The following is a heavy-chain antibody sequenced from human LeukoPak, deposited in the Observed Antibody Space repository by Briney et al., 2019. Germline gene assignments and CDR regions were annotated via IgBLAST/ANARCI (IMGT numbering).Heavy chain of an antibody. CDR2: ISSSSSTI. CDR3: ARIAAAGTDY. V-gene: IGHV3-48*04. Sequence: GGSLRLSCAASGFTFSSYSMNWVRQAPGKGLEWVSYISSSSSTIYYADSVKGRFTISRDNAKNSLYLQMNSLRAEDTAVYYCARIAAAGTDYWGQGTLVTVSS. D-gene: IGHD6-13*01. CDR1: GFTFSSYS. J-gene: IGHJ4*02.